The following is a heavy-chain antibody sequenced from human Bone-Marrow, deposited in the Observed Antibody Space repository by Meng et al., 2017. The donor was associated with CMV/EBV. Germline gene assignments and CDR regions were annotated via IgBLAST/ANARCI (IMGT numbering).Heavy chain of an antibody. D-gene: IGHD2-2*01. CDR3: AREGYCSSTNCPRWLDP. Sequence: FTIAAVHWVRQPPGQRLEWMGWVNAGNGNTIYSQKFQDRVTFTRDTSATTAYMELSSLRSEDTAVYYCAREGYCSSTNCPRWLDPWGQGTLVTVSS. CDR2: VNAGNGNT. CDR1: FTIAA. V-gene: IGHV1-3*01. J-gene: IGHJ5*02.